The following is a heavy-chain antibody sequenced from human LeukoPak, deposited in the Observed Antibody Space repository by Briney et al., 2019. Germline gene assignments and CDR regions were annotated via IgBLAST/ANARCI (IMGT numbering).Heavy chain of an antibody. V-gene: IGHV1-18*01. D-gene: IGHD3-9*01. CDR1: GYTFTNYG. CDR2: INTYNGNT. Sequence: GASVKVSCKASGYTFTNYGISWVRQAPGQGLEWMGWINTYNGNTNYAQKLQGRVTMTEDTSTDTAYMELSSLRSEDTAVYYCATEGGDILTGYYNQIWGQGTLVTVSS. CDR3: ATEGGDILTGYYNQI. J-gene: IGHJ4*02.